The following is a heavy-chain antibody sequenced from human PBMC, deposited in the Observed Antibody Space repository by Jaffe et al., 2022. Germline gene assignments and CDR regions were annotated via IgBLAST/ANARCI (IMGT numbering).Heavy chain of an antibody. CDR1: GFTFSSYG. J-gene: IGHJ4*02. CDR2: KWYDGSSE. D-gene: IGHD3-10*01. CDR3: AKGSGASGSSSMDYFDY. V-gene: IGHV3-30*02. Sequence: QVQLVESGGGVVQPGGSLRLSCAASGFTFSSYGMHWVRQVPGRGLEWVALKWYDGSSEKYADSVKGRFTISRANSKNTLYLQMNNLRTEDTAMYYCAKGSGASGSSSMDYFDYWGQGTLVTVSS.